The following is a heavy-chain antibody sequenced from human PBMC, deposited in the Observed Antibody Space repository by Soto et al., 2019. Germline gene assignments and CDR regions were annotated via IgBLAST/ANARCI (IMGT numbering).Heavy chain of an antibody. Sequence: GWHLRLSCAASGFTFSTYGMPWVCQATGKGLEWVAGIRYDGSNQYYADSVKGQFTISRDNSKNTLYMQMDSLRAEDTAVSSCAKDYGSGSYYHPYGMDVWGQGTTVT. D-gene: IGHD3-10*01. V-gene: IGHV3-33*06. CDR2: IRYDGSNQ. CDR1: GFTFSTYG. CDR3: AKDYGSGSYYHPYGMDV. J-gene: IGHJ6*02.